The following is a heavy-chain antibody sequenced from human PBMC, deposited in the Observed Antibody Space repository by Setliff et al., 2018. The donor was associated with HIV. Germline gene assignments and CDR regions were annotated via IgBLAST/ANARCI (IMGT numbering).Heavy chain of an antibody. J-gene: IGHJ4*02. D-gene: IGHD4-4*01. V-gene: IGHV1-18*01. Sequence: ASVKVSCKASTYTFTNYAITWVRQAPGQRPEWMGWISAYDGDTKYEQKFHNRLSMTADTATTTAYMDLRRLTSDDTGLYYCARVGLSAVPFPTVYWGQGTLVTVSS. CDR1: TYTFTNYA. CDR2: ISAYDGDT. CDR3: ARVGLSAVPFPTVY.